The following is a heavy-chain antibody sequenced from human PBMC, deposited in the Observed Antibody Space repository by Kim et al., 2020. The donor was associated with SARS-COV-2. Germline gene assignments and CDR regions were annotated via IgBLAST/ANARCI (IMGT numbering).Heavy chain of an antibody. J-gene: IGHJ6*02. Sequence: YYAESVKGRFTDARDNSKDTLYLQKNSLRAEDTAVYYCARDNTYYGMDVWGQGTTVTVSS. CDR3: ARDNTYYGMDV. V-gene: IGHV3-33*01.